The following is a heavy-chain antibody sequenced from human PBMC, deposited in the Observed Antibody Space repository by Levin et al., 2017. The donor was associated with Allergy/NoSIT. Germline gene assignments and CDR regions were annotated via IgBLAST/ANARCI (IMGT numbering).Heavy chain of an antibody. CDR1: GFTFSSYW. Sequence: AASVKVSCAVSGFTFSSYWMHWVRQAPGKGLVWVSRVNGVGSTTTYADSVKGRFTISRDNAKNTLYLQMNSLRAEDTAVYYCASEDIAAAGYFDHWGQGTLVTVSS. V-gene: IGHV3-74*01. D-gene: IGHD6-13*01. CDR3: ASEDIAAAGYFDH. J-gene: IGHJ4*02. CDR2: VNGVGSTT.